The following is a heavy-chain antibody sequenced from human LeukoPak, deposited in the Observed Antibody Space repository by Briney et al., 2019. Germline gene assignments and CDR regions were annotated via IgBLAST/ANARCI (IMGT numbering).Heavy chain of an antibody. Sequence: GGSLRLSCAASGFSVSDSYMSWVRQAPGKGLEWVSILYSGGDTYYSASVGGRFTIFRDNSKNTLYLQMNTLSAADTAVYFCARGENYYFHTDVWGKGATVTVSS. CDR1: GFSVSDSY. D-gene: IGHD2/OR15-2a*01. J-gene: IGHJ6*03. CDR2: LYSGGDT. CDR3: ARGENYYFHTDV. V-gene: IGHV3-66*02.